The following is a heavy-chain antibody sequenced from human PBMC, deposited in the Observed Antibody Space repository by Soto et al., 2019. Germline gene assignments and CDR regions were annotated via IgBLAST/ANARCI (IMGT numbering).Heavy chain of an antibody. CDR3: ASGAFFVSPLNGYAY. V-gene: IGHV6-1*01. CDR1: GDSVSSNSVV. Sequence: PSQTLSLTCAISGDSVSSNSVVWNWIRQSPSRGLEWLGRTYYRSKWFYEYAESVRSRIAINPDTSKNQFSLQLNSVTPEDTAVFFCASGAFFVSPLNGYAYWARGPPVPFSS. D-gene: IGHD2-2*01. CDR2: TYYRSKWFY. J-gene: IGHJ4*02.